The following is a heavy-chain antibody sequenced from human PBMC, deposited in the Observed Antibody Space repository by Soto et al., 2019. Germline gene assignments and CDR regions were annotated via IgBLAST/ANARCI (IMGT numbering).Heavy chain of an antibody. CDR1: GCTFSTYA. Sequence: GGSLRLSCATSGCTFSTYAMHGVRQAPGKGLEYVSAISSNGRSTYYANSVKGRFTISRDNSKNTLYLQMDSLRAEDMAVYYCARDRCTNGVCYAPSDYWGQGTLVTVSS. D-gene: IGHD2-8*01. V-gene: IGHV3-64*01. J-gene: IGHJ4*02. CDR2: ISSNGRST. CDR3: ARDRCTNGVCYAPSDY.